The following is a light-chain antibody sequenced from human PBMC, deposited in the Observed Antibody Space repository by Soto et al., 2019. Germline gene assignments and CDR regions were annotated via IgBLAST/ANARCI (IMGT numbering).Light chain of an antibody. V-gene: IGKV3-15*01. Sequence: ETVMTQSPGTLSVSLGERATLSCRASQSVSIHLAWYQRKPGQAPRLLIYDTSTRDTGIQARFSGSGSVTEFTLTISSLQSEDFAVYYCQQYSNWPPITFGQGTRLEIK. CDR1: QSVSIH. J-gene: IGKJ5*01. CDR3: QQYSNWPPIT. CDR2: DTS.